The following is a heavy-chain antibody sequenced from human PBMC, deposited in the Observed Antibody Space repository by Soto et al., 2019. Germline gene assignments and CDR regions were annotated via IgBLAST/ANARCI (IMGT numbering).Heavy chain of an antibody. CDR2: INPSGGST. CDR3: ARGLLGFGSPYYFDY. Sequence: QVQLVQSGAEVKKPGASVKVSCKASGYIFTRYYMHWVRQAPGQGLEWMGIINPSGGSTSYTQKFQGRVTMTRDTSTSTVYMDLSSLRSEDTAVYYCARGLLGFGSPYYFDYSGQGTLVTVSS. J-gene: IGHJ4*02. V-gene: IGHV1-46*01. CDR1: GYIFTRYY. D-gene: IGHD2-15*01.